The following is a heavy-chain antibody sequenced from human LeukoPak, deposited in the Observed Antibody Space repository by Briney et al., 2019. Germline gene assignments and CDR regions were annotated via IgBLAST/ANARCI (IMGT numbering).Heavy chain of an antibody. CDR1: DGSINSYY. D-gene: IGHD1-26*01. CDR3: ARGRSNYYGMDV. Sequence: SETLSLTCSVSDGSINSYYWNWIRRPPGKGLEWIGYIYYNGNTNYSPSLKSRVTMSADTSKNLFSLKVSSVTAADTAVYYCARGRSNYYGMDVWGQGTTVTVSS. V-gene: IGHV4-59*01. J-gene: IGHJ6*02. CDR2: IYYNGNT.